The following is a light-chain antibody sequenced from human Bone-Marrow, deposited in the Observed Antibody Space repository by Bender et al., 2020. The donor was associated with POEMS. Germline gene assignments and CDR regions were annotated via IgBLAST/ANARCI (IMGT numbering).Light chain of an antibody. V-gene: IGLV3-1*01. J-gene: IGLJ3*02. CDR1: DLGDRY. Sequence: SYEMSQPPSVSVSPGQTATITCSGEDLGDRYVFWYQQKPGQSPVLVIYQHNKRPSGIPERFSGSSSGNTATLTISGTHTMDEADYYCAVWDDSLNGWVFGGGTKLTVL. CDR2: QHN. CDR3: AVWDDSLNGWV.